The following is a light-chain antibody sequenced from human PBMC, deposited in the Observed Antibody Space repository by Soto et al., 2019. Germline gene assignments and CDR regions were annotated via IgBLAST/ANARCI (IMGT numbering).Light chain of an antibody. J-gene: IGLJ2*01. Sequence: QSALTQPPSASGSPGQSVTISCTGASSDVGGYNYVSWYQQHPGKAPKLMIYEVNKRPSGVPDRFSGSKFGNTASLTVSGLQGEDEADYYCSSYGGSNNLVFGGGTQLT. CDR3: SSYGGSNNLV. V-gene: IGLV2-8*01. CDR1: SSDVGGYNY. CDR2: EVN.